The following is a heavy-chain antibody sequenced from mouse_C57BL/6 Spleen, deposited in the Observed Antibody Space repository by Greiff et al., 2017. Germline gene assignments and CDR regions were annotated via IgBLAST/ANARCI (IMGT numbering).Heavy chain of an antibody. CDR3: ASGRGDY. CDR1: GYTFTDYY. V-gene: IGHV1-19*01. CDR2: LNPYHGGT. Sequence: EVQLQQSGPVLVKPGASVKMSCKASGYTFTDYYMNWVKQSHGKSLEWIGVLNPYHGGTSHNQKFDGKATLTVDKAASTAYRELNSLAAEDSAVYYWASGRGDYWGQGTSVTVSS. J-gene: IGHJ4*01.